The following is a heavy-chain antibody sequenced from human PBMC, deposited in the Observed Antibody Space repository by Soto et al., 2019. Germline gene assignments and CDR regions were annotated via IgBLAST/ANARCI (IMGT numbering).Heavy chain of an antibody. CDR1: GGTFSSYA. D-gene: IGHD3-10*01. V-gene: IGHV1-69*01. CDR3: ASGCSSGLRELFFDY. Sequence: QVQLVQSGAEVKKPGSSVKVSCKASGGTFSSYAISWVRQAPGQGLEWMGGIIPIFGTANYAQKFQGRVTIPAEESTSTAEMGLSGRISVGAAVYYCASGCSSGLRELFFDYWGQGTLVTGSS. CDR2: IIPIFGTA. J-gene: IGHJ4*02.